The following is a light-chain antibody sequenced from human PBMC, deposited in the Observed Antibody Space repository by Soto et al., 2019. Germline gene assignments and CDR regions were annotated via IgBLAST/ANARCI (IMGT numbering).Light chain of an antibody. CDR3: QAWDSISYVV. CDR1: KLGDKY. J-gene: IGLJ2*01. CDR2: QDS. Sequence: YELTQPPSVSVSPGQTASITCSGDKLGDKYACWYQQKPGQSPVLVIYQDSKRPSGIPERFSGSNSGNTATLTISGTQAMDEADYYCQAWDSISYVVFGGGTKVTVL. V-gene: IGLV3-1*01.